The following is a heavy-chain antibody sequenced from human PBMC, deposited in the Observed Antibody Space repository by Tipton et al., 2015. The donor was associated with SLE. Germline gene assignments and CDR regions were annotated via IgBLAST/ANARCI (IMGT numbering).Heavy chain of an antibody. Sequence: SLRLSCDASGFPFSYYGMYWVSHAPGKGLEGVAVLWFDGRNEYYADSVKGRFTISRDNSKNTLYLQMNSLRVDDTAVYYCVREEGIACSGDCPWDYWGQGTLVTVSS. CDR3: VREEGIACSGDCPWDY. CDR1: GFPFSYYG. J-gene: IGHJ4*02. D-gene: IGHD2-21*01. V-gene: IGHV3-33*01. CDR2: LWFDGRNE.